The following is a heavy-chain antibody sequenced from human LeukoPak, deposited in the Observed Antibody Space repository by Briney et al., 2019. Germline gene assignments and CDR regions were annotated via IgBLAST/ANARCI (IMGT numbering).Heavy chain of an antibody. Sequence: PSETLSLTCAVYGGSFSGYYWSWIRQPPGKGLEWIGEINHSGSTNYNPSLKSRVTISVDTSKNQFSLKLSSVTAADTAVYYCARDYGDYAGFDYWGQGTLVTVSS. CDR1: GGSFSGYY. CDR2: INHSGST. J-gene: IGHJ4*02. D-gene: IGHD4-17*01. V-gene: IGHV4-34*01. CDR3: ARDYGDYAGFDY.